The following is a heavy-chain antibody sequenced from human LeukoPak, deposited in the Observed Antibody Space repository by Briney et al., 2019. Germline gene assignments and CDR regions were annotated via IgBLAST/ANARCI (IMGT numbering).Heavy chain of an antibody. CDR1: GYTFTSYD. CDR3: ARLPLTGYSRGYYYGMDV. CDR2: MNPNSGAT. J-gene: IGHJ6*02. V-gene: IGHV1-8*01. Sequence: ASVKVSCKASGYTFTSYDINWLRQAPGQGPEWMGWMNPNSGATGYAQKFQGRVTITADESTSTAYMELSSLRSEDTAVYYCARLPLTGYSRGYYYGMDVWGQGTTVTVSS. D-gene: IGHD3-9*01.